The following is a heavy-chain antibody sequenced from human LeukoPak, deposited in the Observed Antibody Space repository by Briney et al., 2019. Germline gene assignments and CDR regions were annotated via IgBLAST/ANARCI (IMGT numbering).Heavy chain of an antibody. V-gene: IGHV3-23*01. CDR2: ISGSGGST. CDR1: GFAFSSYG. Sequence: GGSLRLSCAASGFAFSSYGMSWVRQAPGKGLEWVSAISGSGGSTYYADSVKGRFTISRDNSKNTLYLQMNSLRAEDTAVYYCAKELGSSWYSYFDYWGQGTLVTVSS. D-gene: IGHD6-13*01. J-gene: IGHJ4*02. CDR3: AKELGSSWYSYFDY.